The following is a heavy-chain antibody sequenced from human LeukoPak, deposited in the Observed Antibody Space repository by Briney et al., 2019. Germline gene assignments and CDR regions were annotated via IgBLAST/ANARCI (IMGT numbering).Heavy chain of an antibody. CDR2: ISSSSSYI. Sequence: PGGSLRLSCAASGFTFSSYSMNWVRQAPGKGLEWVSSISSSSSYIYYADSVKGRFTISRDNAKNSLYLQMNSLRAEDTAVYYCARGGVTTRRGEFYYWGQGTLATVSS. J-gene: IGHJ4*02. CDR1: GFTFSSYS. CDR3: ARGGVTTRRGEFYY. D-gene: IGHD4-17*01. V-gene: IGHV3-21*01.